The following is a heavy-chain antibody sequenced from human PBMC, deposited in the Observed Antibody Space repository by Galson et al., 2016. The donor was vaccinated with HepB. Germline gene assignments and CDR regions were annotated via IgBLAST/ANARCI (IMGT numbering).Heavy chain of an antibody. CDR2: IYYSGTT. Sequence: SETLSLTCTVSDDSITNYYWSWIRQPPEKGLEWIGYIYYSGTTKYNPSLKSRVTISLDTSKNRFSLKLNSVTASDTAVYYCAKSIVAAPPNRSHYYYGMDVWGQGTTVTVSS. J-gene: IGHJ6*02. CDR3: AKSIVAAPPNRSHYYYGMDV. CDR1: DDSITNYY. D-gene: IGHD6-6*01. V-gene: IGHV4-59*03.